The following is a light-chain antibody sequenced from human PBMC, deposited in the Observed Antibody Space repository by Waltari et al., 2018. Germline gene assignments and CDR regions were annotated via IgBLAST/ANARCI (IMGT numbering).Light chain of an antibody. CDR1: PSISSH. V-gene: IGKV3-15*01. J-gene: IGKJ4*01. CDR2: GAS. CDR3: QHYNNWPPLT. Sequence: EIVMTQSPATLSVSPGERATLSCRASPSISSHLAWYQPRPGQAPRLLLYGASTRASDIPDRFSGRGSGTDFTLTISSLQSEDFAVYYCQHYNNWPPLTFGGGTKVDVK.